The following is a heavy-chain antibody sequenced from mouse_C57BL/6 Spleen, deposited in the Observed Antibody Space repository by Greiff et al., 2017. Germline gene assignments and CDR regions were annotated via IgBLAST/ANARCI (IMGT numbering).Heavy chain of an antibody. J-gene: IGHJ1*03. V-gene: IGHV1-39*01. Sequence: EVQLKESGPELVKPGASVKISCKASGYSFTDYNMNWVKQSNGKSLEWIGVINPNYGTTSYNQKFKGKATLTVDQSSSTAYMQLNSLTSEDSAVYYCARGIYYGYDAGYWYFDVWGTGTTVTVSS. CDR3: ARGIYYGYDAGYWYFDV. CDR2: INPNYGTT. D-gene: IGHD2-2*01. CDR1: GYSFTDYN.